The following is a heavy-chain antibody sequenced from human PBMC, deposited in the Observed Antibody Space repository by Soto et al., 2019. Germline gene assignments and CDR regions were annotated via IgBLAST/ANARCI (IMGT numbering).Heavy chain of an antibody. J-gene: IGHJ4*02. Sequence: QVQLQESGPGLVKPSQTLSLTCTVSGGSISSGGYYWSWIRQHPGKGLEWIGDIYYSGSTYYNPSLKSRATISVDTSKNQFSLELSAVSAADTVVYYGARGVIHWGQGTLVTVSS. CDR1: GGSISSGGYY. CDR2: IYYSGST. CDR3: ARGVIH. V-gene: IGHV4-31*03. D-gene: IGHD2-21*01.